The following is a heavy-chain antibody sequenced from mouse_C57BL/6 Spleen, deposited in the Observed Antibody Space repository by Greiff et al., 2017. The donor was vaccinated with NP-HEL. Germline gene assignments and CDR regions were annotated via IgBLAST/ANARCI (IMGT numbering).Heavy chain of an antibody. CDR3: ASYYSNSWFAY. CDR2: ISSGSSTI. D-gene: IGHD2-5*01. Sequence: EVKLEESGGGLVKPGGSLKLSCAASGFTFSDYGMHWVRQAPEKGLEWVAYISSGSSTIYYAATVKGRFTISRDNAKNTLFLQMTSLRSEDTAMYYCASYYSNSWFAYWGQGTLVTVSA. J-gene: IGHJ3*01. V-gene: IGHV5-17*01. CDR1: GFTFSDYG.